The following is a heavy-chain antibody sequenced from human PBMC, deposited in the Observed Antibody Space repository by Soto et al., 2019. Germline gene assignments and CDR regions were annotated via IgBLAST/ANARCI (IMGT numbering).Heavy chain of an antibody. J-gene: IGHJ6*02. CDR3: ARGAPPMIVVVPTPALPFYYYYGMDV. CDR2: INPNSGGT. V-gene: IGHV1-2*04. D-gene: IGHD3-22*01. Sequence: ASVKVPCKASGYTFTGYYIHWVRQAPGQGLEWMGWINPNSGGTNYAQKFQGWVTMTRDTSISTAYMELSRLRSDDTAVYYCARGAPPMIVVVPTPALPFYYYYGMDVWGQGTTVTVSS. CDR1: GYTFTGYY.